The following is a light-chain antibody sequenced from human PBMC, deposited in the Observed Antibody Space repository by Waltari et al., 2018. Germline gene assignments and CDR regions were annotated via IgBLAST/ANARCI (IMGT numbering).Light chain of an antibody. CDR3: QQLNYYPRT. CDR2: GAS. J-gene: IGKJ1*01. Sequence: DIQLTQSPSFLSASVGDRVNITCRASQDISGYLGWYQQKPGKAPKVLIYGASTLQSGVPSRFSGSGSGTEFTLTINSLQPEDFATYYCQQLNYYPRTFGQGTKVEIK. V-gene: IGKV1-9*01. CDR1: QDISGY.